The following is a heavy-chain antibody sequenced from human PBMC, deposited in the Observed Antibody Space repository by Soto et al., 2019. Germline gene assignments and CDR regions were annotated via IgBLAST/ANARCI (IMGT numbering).Heavy chain of an antibody. CDR2: IRSKANSYAT. J-gene: IGHJ4*02. CDR3: ARLWSEREPNFDY. CDR1: GYTFSDSA. V-gene: IGHV3-73*02. D-gene: IGHD1-26*01. Sequence: EVQLVESGGGLVQPGGSLKLSCAASGYTFSDSAMHWVRQASGKGLEWVGRIRSKANSYATVYAASVKGRFTISRDDSKNTAYLQMNSLKTEDTAVYYCARLWSEREPNFDYWGQGTLVSDSS.